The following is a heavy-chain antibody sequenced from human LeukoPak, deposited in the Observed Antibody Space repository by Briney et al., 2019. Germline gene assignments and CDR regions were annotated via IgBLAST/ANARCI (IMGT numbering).Heavy chain of an antibody. J-gene: IGHJ3*02. CDR3: AHSGTVTTPHDAFDI. D-gene: IGHD4-17*01. V-gene: IGHV2-5*01. Sequence: ESGPTLVKPTQTLTLTCTFSGFSLSTSGVGVGWIRQPPGKALEWLALIYWNDDKRYSPSLESRLTITKDTSKNQVVLTMTNMDPVDTATYYCAHSGTVTTPHDAFDIWGQGTMVTVSS. CDR2: IYWNDDK. CDR1: GFSLSTSGVG.